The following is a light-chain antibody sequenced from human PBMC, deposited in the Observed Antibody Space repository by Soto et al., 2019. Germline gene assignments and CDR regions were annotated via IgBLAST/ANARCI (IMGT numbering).Light chain of an antibody. CDR2: DAS. V-gene: IGKV1-33*01. CDR1: QDISNS. Sequence: DIQMTQSPSSLSASVGDRVTITCQASQDISNSLNWYQRKPGKAPNLLIYDASILETGVPSRFSGGGSGTDFTFTINSLQPEDVATYYCQHYDDRLLTFGPGTKVDIQ. J-gene: IGKJ3*01. CDR3: QHYDDRLLT.